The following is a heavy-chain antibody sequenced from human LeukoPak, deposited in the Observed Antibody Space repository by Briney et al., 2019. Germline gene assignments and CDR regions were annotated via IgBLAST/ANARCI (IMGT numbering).Heavy chain of an antibody. D-gene: IGHD3-10*01. Sequence: GGSLRLSCAASGFTFSTYAMSWVRQAPGKGLEWVSGISISGGSTYYADSVKGRFTISRDNSKDTLYLQMNRLRAEDTAVYYCAKDRDLLFAHCWFDLWGQGTLVTVSS. CDR2: ISISGGST. J-gene: IGHJ5*02. CDR1: GFTFSTYA. CDR3: AKDRDLLFAHCWFDL. V-gene: IGHV3-23*01.